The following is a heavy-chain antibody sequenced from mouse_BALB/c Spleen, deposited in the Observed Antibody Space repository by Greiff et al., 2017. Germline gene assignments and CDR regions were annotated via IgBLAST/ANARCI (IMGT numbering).Heavy chain of an antibody. D-gene: IGHD2-14*01. Sequence: QVQLQQPGAELVKPGASVKMSCKASGYTFTSYNMHWVKQTPGQGLEWIGAIYPGNGDTSYNQKFKGKATLTADKSSSTAYMQLSSLTSEDSAVYYCARESCYRYGGEAFDYWGQGTTLTVSS. V-gene: IGHV1-12*01. CDR3: ARESCYRYGGEAFDY. J-gene: IGHJ2*01. CDR1: GYTFTSYN. CDR2: IYPGNGDT.